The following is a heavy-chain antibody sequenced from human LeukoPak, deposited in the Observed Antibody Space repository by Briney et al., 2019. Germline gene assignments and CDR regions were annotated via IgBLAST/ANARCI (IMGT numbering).Heavy chain of an antibody. CDR2: ISSSSSYI. CDR1: GFTFSSYS. D-gene: IGHD3-22*01. J-gene: IGHJ4*02. V-gene: IGHV3-21*01. Sequence: GGSLRLSCAASGFTFSSYSMNWVRQAPGKGLEWVSSISSSSSYIYYADSVKGRFTISRDNAKNSLYLQMNSLRAEDTAVYYCERDSSGYYSTHWGQGTLVTVSS. CDR3: ERDSSGYYSTH.